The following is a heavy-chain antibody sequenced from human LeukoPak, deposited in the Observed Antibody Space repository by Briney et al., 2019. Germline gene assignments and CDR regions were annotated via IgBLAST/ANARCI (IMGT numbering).Heavy chain of an antibody. V-gene: IGHV3-23*01. D-gene: IGHD4-17*01. CDR2: ISGSGDRT. J-gene: IGHJ3*02. CDR3: AKDPNGDYIGAFDM. Sequence: PGGSLRLSCAASGFIFSSFEMTWVRQAPGKGLEWVSSISGSGDRTMYADSVKGRFTISRDNFKNTLYLQMNSLRAEDTAAYHCAKDPNGDYIGAFDMWGQGTMVTVSS. CDR1: GFIFSSFE.